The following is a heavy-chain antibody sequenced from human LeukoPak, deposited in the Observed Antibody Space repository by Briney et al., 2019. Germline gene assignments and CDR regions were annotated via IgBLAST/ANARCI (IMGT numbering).Heavy chain of an antibody. Sequence: GGSLRLSCAASGFTFSDYYMTWIRQAPGKGLEWVSCISSSGSTIFYADSVKGRFTVSRDNAKSSLFLQMNSLRAEDTAVYYCARVNRVTAIQELDYWGQGTLVTVSS. D-gene: IGHD2-21*02. CDR3: ARVNRVTAIQELDY. CDR1: GFTFSDYY. J-gene: IGHJ4*02. CDR2: ISSSGSTI. V-gene: IGHV3-11*01.